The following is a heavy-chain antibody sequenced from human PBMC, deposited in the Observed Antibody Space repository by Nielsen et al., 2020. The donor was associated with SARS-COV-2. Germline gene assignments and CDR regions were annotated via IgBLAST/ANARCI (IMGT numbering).Heavy chain of an antibody. J-gene: IGHJ4*02. CDR2: ISWDGGST. Sequence: GESLKISCAASGFTFDDYTMHWVRQAPGKGLEWVSLISWDGGSTYYADSVKGRFTISRDNSKNSLYLQMNSLRTEDTALYYRAKDTIPYSSSWKYYFDYWGQGTLVTVSS. CDR3: AKDTIPYSSSWKYYFDY. CDR1: GFTFDDYT. V-gene: IGHV3-43*01. D-gene: IGHD6-13*01.